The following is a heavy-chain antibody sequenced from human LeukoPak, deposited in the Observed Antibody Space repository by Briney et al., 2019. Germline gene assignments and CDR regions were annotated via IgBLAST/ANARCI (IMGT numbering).Heavy chain of an antibody. V-gene: IGHV3-7*01. J-gene: IGHJ4*02. Sequence: GGSLRLSCAASGFTFNSFFLNWVRLTPGRELEWVACISQDGSETFYMDSVRGRFTISRDNTKNSLYLQMNSLSAEDTAVYFCVRDLGHPRHYFEYWGQGALVTVSS. D-gene: IGHD7-27*01. CDR1: GFTFNSFF. CDR2: ISQDGSET. CDR3: VRDLGHPRHYFEY.